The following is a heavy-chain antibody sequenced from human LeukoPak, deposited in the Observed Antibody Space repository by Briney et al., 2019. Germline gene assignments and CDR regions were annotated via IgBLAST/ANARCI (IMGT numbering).Heavy chain of an antibody. V-gene: IGHV4-4*07. CDR1: GGSISSYY. J-gene: IGHJ6*03. D-gene: IGHD1-1*01. CDR3: ARVSPQLRQLEIGSSYYMDV. CDR2: IYTSGST. Sequence: PSETLSLTCTVSGGSISSYYWSWIRQPAGKGLEWIGRIYTSGSTNYNPSLKSRVTISVDTSKNQFSLKLSSVTAADTAVYYCARVSPQLRQLEIGSSYYMDVWGKGTTVTVSS.